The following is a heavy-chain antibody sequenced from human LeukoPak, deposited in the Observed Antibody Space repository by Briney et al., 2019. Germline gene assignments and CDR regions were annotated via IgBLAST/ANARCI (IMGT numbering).Heavy chain of an antibody. CDR1: GFTFSSYA. CDR2: ISSNGGIT. Sequence: GGSLRLSCAASGFTFSSYAMHWVRQAPGKGLEYVSAISSNGGITYYADSVKGRFTISRDNSKNTLYLQMGSLRAEDMAVYYCARAVTGSAILDYWGQGTLVTVSS. CDR3: ARAVTGSAILDY. J-gene: IGHJ4*02. V-gene: IGHV3-64*02. D-gene: IGHD4-17*01.